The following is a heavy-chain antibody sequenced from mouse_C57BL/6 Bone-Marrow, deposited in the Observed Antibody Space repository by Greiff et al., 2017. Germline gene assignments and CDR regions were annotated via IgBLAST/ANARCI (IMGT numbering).Heavy chain of an antibody. V-gene: IGHV14-4*01. J-gene: IGHJ1*03. CDR3: TTPYYGSSYGYWYFDV. Sequence: VQLKQSGAELVRPGASVKLSCTASGFNIKDDYMHWVKQRPEQGLEWIGWIDPENGDTEYASKFQGKATITADPSSNTAYLQLSSLTSEDTAVYYCTTPYYGSSYGYWYFDVWGTGTTVTVSS. CDR2: IDPENGDT. D-gene: IGHD1-1*01. CDR1: GFNIKDDY.